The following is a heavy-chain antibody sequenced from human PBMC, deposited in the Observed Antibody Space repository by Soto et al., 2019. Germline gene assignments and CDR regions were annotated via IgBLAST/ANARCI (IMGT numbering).Heavy chain of an antibody. CDR2: IKSKTDGGTT. D-gene: IGHD3-10*01. CDR1: GFTFSNAW. V-gene: IGHV3-15*07. CDR3: TTESGGSSGPGGLYYYYGMDV. Sequence: GGSLRLSCAASGFTFSNAWMNWVRQAPGKGLEWVGRIKSKTDGGTTDYAAPVKGRFTISRDDSKNTLYLQMNSLKTEDTAVYYCTTESGGSSGPGGLYYYYGMDVWGQGTTVTVSS. J-gene: IGHJ6*02.